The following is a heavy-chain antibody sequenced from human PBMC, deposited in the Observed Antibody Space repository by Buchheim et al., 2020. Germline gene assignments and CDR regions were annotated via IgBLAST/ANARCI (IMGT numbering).Heavy chain of an antibody. D-gene: IGHD3/OR15-3a*01. V-gene: IGHV3-15*05. J-gene: IGHJ5*02. CDR2: IKSKSSGETT. CDR1: GFTFNTAW. Sequence: EVQVVESGGGLVKPGGSLRLSCVASGFTFNTAWMSWVRQTPGKGLEWLARIKSKSSGETTDYGAPVRGRFTISRDDSNNTVFLQMNSLETEDTGRYYCTWTGYTWFDTWGQGTL. CDR3: TWTGYTWFDT.